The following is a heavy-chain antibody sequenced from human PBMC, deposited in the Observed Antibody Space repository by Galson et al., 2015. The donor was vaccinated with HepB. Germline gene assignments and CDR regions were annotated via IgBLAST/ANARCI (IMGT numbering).Heavy chain of an antibody. Sequence: SLRLSCAASGFTFSSYSMNWVRQAPGKGLEWVSYISSSSSTIYYADSVKGRFTISRDNAKNSLYLQMNSLRDEDTAVYYCARDIEAARHNYYYYGMDVWGQGTTVTVSS. J-gene: IGHJ6*02. V-gene: IGHV3-48*02. D-gene: IGHD6-6*01. CDR1: GFTFSSYS. CDR3: ARDIEAARHNYYYYGMDV. CDR2: ISSSSSTI.